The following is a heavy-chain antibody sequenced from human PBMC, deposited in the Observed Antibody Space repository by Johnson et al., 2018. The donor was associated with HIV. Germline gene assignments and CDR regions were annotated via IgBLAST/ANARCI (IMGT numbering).Heavy chain of an antibody. D-gene: IGHD3-9*01. CDR1: GFTFSSYA. CDR2: ISSNGGST. Sequence: VQLVESGGGLVQPGGSLRLSCAASGFTFSSYAMHWVRQAPGKGLEYVSAISSNGGSTYYANSVKGRFTISRDNSKNTLYLQMGSLRAEDMAVYYCARVSYDILTGYYVGAFDIWGQGTMVTVSS. J-gene: IGHJ3*02. CDR3: ARVSYDILTGYYVGAFDI. V-gene: IGHV3-64*01.